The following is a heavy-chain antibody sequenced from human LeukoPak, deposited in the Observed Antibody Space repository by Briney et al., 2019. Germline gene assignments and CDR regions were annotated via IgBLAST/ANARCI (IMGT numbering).Heavy chain of an antibody. CDR3: ARVTGVYNWNQDFDY. CDR1: GGTFSSYA. D-gene: IGHD1-20*01. V-gene: IGHV1-69*01. CDR2: IIPIFGTA. J-gene: IGHJ4*02. Sequence: GASVTVSCKASGGTFSSYAISWVRQAPGQGLEWMGGIIPIFGTANYAQKFQGRVTITADESTSTAYMELSSLRSEDTAVYYCARVTGVYNWNQDFDYWGQGTLVTVSS.